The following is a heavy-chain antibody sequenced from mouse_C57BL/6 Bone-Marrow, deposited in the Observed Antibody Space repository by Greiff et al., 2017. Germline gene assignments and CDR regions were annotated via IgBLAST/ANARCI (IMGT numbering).Heavy chain of an antibody. D-gene: IGHD1-1*01. J-gene: IGHJ2*01. V-gene: IGHV5-4*01. CDR1: GFTFSSYA. CDR2: ISDGGSYT. Sequence: EVQLVESGGGLVKPGGSLKLSCAASGFTFSSYAMPWVRQTPEKRLEWVATISDGGSYTYYPANVSGRFTISRDNAKNILYLQMSHLKSEDTAMYYCARDYYGSSYYFDYWGQGTTLTVSS. CDR3: ARDYYGSSYYFDY.